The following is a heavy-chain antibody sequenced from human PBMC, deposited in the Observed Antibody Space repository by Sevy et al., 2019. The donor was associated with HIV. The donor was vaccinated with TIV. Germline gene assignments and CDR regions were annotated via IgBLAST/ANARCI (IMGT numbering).Heavy chain of an antibody. J-gene: IGHJ4*02. CDR1: GYTFTSYD. CDR3: ARDSNPGQLSCEETTAGY. CDR2: MNPNSGNT. V-gene: IGHV1-8*01. Sequence: ASVKGSCKASGYTFTSYDINWVRQATGQGLEWMGWMNPNSGNTGYAQKFQGRVTMRRNTSISTAYMELSSLRSEDTAGCYYARDSNPGQLSCEETTAGYWGQRTLVTVS. D-gene: IGHD1-1*01.